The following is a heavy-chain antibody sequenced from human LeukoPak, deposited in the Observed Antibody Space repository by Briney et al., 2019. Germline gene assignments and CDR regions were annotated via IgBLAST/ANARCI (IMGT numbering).Heavy chain of an antibody. CDR3: AKDLESVDYYYMDV. V-gene: IGHV3-11*01. J-gene: IGHJ6*03. CDR1: GFTFSDYY. Sequence: GGSLRLSCAASGFTFSDYYMSWIRQAPGKGLEWVSYISSSGSTIYYADSVKGRFTISRDNAKNSLYLQMNSLRAEDTAVYYCAKDLESVDYYYMDVWGKGTTVTVSS. D-gene: IGHD1-1*01. CDR2: ISSSGSTI.